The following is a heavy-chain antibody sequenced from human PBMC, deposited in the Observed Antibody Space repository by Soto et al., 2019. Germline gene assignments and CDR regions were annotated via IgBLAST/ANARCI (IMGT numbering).Heavy chain of an antibody. CDR1: GYTFTSYD. Sequence: GASVKVSCKASGYTFTSYDINWVRQATGQGLEWMGWMNPNSGNTGYAQKFQGRVTMTRNTSISTAYMELSSLRSEDTAVYYCARGLRGLGYCSSTSCSYYYYMDVWGKGTTVTVSS. J-gene: IGHJ6*03. CDR2: MNPNSGNT. V-gene: IGHV1-8*01. CDR3: ARGLRGLGYCSSTSCSYYYYMDV. D-gene: IGHD2-2*01.